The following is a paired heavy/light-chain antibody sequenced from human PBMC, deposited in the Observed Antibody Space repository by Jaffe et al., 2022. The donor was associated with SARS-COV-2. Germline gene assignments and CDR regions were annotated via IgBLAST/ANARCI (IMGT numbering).Heavy chain of an antibody. J-gene: IGHJ4*02. V-gene: IGHV4-39*01. CDR3: ARANGSGRYAGVYNY. Sequence: QLQLQESGPGLVKPSETLSLTCTVSSGSISSSSFYWAWIRQPPGKGLEWIGTMYYLGSTYYNPSLKSRVTISADTSKKQFSLKLTSVTAPDTAVYYCARANGSGRYAGVYNYWGQGTLVTVSS. D-gene: IGHD3-10*01. CDR2: MYYLGST. CDR1: SGSISSSSFY.
Light chain of an antibody. V-gene: IGLV3-1*01. J-gene: IGLJ2*01. CDR2: QDK. CDR3: QAWDSSTVI. Sequence: SYELTQPPSVSVSPGQTASITCSGHILGNKHACWYQQKAGQSPVLVIYQDKERPSGIPERFSGSNSGNTATLTISGTQAMDEADYYCQAWDSSTVIFGGGTKLTVL. CDR1: ILGNKH.